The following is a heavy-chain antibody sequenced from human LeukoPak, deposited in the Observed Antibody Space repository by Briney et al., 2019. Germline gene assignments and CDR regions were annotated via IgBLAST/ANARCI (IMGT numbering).Heavy chain of an antibody. D-gene: IGHD5-18*01. J-gene: IGHJ6*02. V-gene: IGHV5-51*01. CDR1: GYSFTSYW. CDR3: ARHLGHSYCYYYGMDV. CDR2: IYPGDSDT. Sequence: GESLKISCKGSGYSFTSYWIGWVRQMPGKGLEWMGIIYPGDSDTRYSPSFQGQVTISADKSISTAYLQWSSLKASDTAMYYCARHLGHSYCYYYGMDVWGQGTTVTVSS.